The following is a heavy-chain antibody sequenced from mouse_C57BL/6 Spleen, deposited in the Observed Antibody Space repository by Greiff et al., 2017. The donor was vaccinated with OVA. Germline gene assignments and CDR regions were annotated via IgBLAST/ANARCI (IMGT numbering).Heavy chain of an antibody. V-gene: IGHV1-50*01. CDR1: GYTFTSYW. D-gene: IGHD3-2*02. J-gene: IGHJ3*01. CDR2: IDPSDSYT. Sequence: QVQLQQPGAELVKPGASVKLSCKASGYTFTSYWMQWLKQRPGQGLEWIGEIDPSDSYTNYNQKFKGKATLTVDTSSSTAYMQLSSLTSEDSAVYYCARGGAQASWFAYWGQGTLVTVSA. CDR3: ARGGAQASWFAY.